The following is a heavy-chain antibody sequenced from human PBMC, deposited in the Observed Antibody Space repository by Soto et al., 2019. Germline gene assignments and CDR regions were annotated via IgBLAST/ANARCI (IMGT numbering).Heavy chain of an antibody. J-gene: IGHJ6*03. D-gene: IGHD4-17*01. CDR3: TSSSDYGDYEGYYYYYMDV. V-gene: IGHV3-49*03. CDR1: GFTFGDYA. Sequence: PGGSLRLSCTASGFTFGDYAMSWFRQAPGKGLEWVGFIRSKAYGGTTEYAASVKGRFTISRDDSKSIAYLQMNSLKTEDTAVYYCTSSSDYGDYEGYYYYYMDVWGKGTTVTVSS. CDR2: IRSKAYGGTT.